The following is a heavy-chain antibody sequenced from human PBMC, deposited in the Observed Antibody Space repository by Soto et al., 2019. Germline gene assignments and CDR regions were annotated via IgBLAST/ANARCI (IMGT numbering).Heavy chain of an antibody. Sequence: QLQLQESGSGLVKPSQTLSLTCAVSGGSISSGGYSWSWIRQPPGKGLEWIVYIYHSGSTYYHPSLKSRVTISVNRSKNQFSLKLSSGTAADTAVYYCARGAGELSLLDYWGQGTLVTLSS. J-gene: IGHJ4*02. V-gene: IGHV4-30-2*01. CDR3: ARGAGELSLLDY. D-gene: IGHD3-16*02. CDR1: GGSISSGGYS. CDR2: IYHSGST.